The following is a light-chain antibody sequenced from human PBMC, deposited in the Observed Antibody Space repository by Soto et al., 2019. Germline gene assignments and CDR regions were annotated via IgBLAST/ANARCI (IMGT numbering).Light chain of an antibody. CDR3: CSYAGV. J-gene: IGLJ3*02. V-gene: IGLV2-23*02. CDR2: EVS. CDR1: SSDVGSYNL. Sequence: QSALTQPASVSGSPGQSITISCTGTSSDVGSYNLVSWYQQHPGKAPKLMIYEVSKRPSGVSNRFSGSKSGNTASLTISGLQAEDEADYYCCSYAGVFGGGTQLTV.